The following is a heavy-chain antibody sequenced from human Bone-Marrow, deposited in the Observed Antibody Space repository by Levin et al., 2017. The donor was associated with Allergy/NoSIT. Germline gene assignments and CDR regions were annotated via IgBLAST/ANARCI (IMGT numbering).Heavy chain of an antibody. D-gene: IGHD3-10*01. J-gene: IGHJ4*02. CDR2: IYHSGGT. V-gene: IGHV4-4*02. CDR1: GGSINSTNW. Sequence: SETLSLTCAVSGGSINSTNWWSWVRQPPGKGLEWIGEIYHSGGTNYSPSLKSRVTISVDRSKNHFSLNLRSVTAADTALYYCATRPRVLLWLGELSHFDYWGQGILVTVSS. CDR3: ATRPRVLLWLGELSHFDY.